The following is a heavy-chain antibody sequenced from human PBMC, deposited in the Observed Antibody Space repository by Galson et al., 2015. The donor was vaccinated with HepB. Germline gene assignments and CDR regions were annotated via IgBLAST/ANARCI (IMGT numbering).Heavy chain of an antibody. CDR3: GRLRAEGGTVGLDV. CDR1: GGTFSTDW. D-gene: IGHD6-13*01. V-gene: IGHV3-74*01. J-gene: IGHJ3*01. Sequence: ALRLSSAASGGTFSTDWKYCGRHAPGGGLVWFSRVSSDGRTTHYVDSVKGRFTISRDNAKNTLFLQMNSLRAEDTALYYCGRLRAEGGTVGLDVWGQGTTVTVSS. CDR2: VSSDGRTT.